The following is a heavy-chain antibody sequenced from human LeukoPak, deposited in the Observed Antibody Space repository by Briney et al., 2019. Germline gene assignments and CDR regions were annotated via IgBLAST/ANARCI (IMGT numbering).Heavy chain of an antibody. D-gene: IGHD3-10*01. CDR2: ISWNRGSI. CDR1: GFSFGDYV. CDR3: AKLGVRGDSSGGPNEY. Sequence: GRSLRLSCEASGFSFGDYVMHWVRQAPGKGLEWVASISWNRGSIGYADSVKGRFTISRFNAKNLLYLQMKSLRLEDTAWYYCAKLGVRGDSSGGPNEYWGQGTLVTVSS. V-gene: IGHV3-9*01. J-gene: IGHJ4*02.